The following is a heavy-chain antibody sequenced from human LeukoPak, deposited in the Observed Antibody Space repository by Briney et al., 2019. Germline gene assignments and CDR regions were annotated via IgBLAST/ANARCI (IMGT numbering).Heavy chain of an antibody. Sequence: PSVTLSLTCAVSGGSVSSYYWNWIRQPPGKGLEWIGYIYYSGSTNYNPSLRRRVTISVDTSKNQFSLKLSSVTAADTAVYYCARGWASGSYYNYWGQGTLVTVSS. CDR2: IYYSGST. V-gene: IGHV4-59*02. D-gene: IGHD1-26*01. CDR1: GGSVSSYY. CDR3: ARGWASGSYYNY. J-gene: IGHJ4*02.